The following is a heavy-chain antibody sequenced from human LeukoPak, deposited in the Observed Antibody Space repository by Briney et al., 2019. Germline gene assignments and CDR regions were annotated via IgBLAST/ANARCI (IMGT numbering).Heavy chain of an antibody. CDR2: ISGDGTRT. Sequence: GGSLRLSCAASGFSFSSYAMTWARQAPVKELEWVSAISGDGTRTYYADSVKGRFTISRDNSKNTLYLEMSSLRVEDTAIYYCAKWPEGAMDYFDYWGQGTLVTVSS. J-gene: IGHJ4*02. V-gene: IGHV3-23*01. CDR3: AKWPEGAMDYFDY. CDR1: GFSFSSYA. D-gene: IGHD3-16*01.